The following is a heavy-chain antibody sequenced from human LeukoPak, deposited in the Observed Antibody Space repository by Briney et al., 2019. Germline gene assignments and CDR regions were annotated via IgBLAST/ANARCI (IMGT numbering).Heavy chain of an antibody. CDR3: ASIRYYPWYFDL. Sequence: PSETLSLTCAVYGGSFSGYYWSWIRQPPGKGLEWIGEINHSGSTNYNPSLKSRVTISVDKSKNQFSLKLSSVTAADTAVYYCASIRYYPWYFDLWGRGTLVTVSS. CDR2: INHSGST. D-gene: IGHD3-9*01. V-gene: IGHV4-34*01. CDR1: GGSFSGYY. J-gene: IGHJ2*01.